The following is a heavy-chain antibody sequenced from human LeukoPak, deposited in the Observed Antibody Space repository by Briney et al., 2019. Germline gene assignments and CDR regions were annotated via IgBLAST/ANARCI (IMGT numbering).Heavy chain of an antibody. Sequence: AASVKVSCKASVYTFTSYGISWVRQAPGQGLEWMGWISAYNGNTNYAQKLQGRVTMTTDTSTSTAYMELRSLRSDDTAVYYCARDLPYSSSWESIDYWGQGTLVTVSS. D-gene: IGHD6-13*01. V-gene: IGHV1-18*01. CDR3: ARDLPYSSSWESIDY. CDR1: VYTFTSYG. J-gene: IGHJ4*02. CDR2: ISAYNGNT.